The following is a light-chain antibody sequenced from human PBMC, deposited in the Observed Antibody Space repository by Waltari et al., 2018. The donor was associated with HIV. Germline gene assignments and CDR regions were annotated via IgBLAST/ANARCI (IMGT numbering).Light chain of an antibody. Sequence: QSVLTQPPSLSGAPGQRVTISCTVSSSNIGANFDVHWYQVLPGTAPKLLIFGNSKRPSGVPDRFSGSKSGTSASLAITGLQPEDEAEYFCQSFDNSLNGYVFGTGTTVIVL. J-gene: IGLJ1*01. CDR1: SSNIGANFD. V-gene: IGLV1-40*01. CDR2: GNS. CDR3: QSFDNSLNGYV.